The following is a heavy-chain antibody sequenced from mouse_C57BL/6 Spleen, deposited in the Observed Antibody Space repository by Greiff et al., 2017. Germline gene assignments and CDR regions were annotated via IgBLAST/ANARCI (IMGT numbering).Heavy chain of an antibody. CDR3: ARGAYYRGYFDV. D-gene: IGHD2-12*01. Sequence: QVQLQQPGAELVKPGASVKLSCKASGYTFTSYWMHWVKQRPGQGLEWIGMIHPNSGSTNYNEKFKSKATLTVDKSSSTAYMQLSSLTSEDSAVYDCARGAYYRGYFDVWGTGTTVTVSS. CDR2: IHPNSGST. J-gene: IGHJ1*03. CDR1: GYTFTSYW. V-gene: IGHV1-64*01.